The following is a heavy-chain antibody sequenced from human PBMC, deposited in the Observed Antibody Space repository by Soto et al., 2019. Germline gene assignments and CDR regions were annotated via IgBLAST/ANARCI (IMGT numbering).Heavy chain of an antibody. D-gene: IGHD2-2*01. Sequence: GGSLRLSCAASGFTFSSYGMHWVRQAPGKGLEWVAVIWYDESNKYYADSVKGRFTISRDNSKNTLYLQMNSLRAEDTAVYYCARDGGDCSSTSCYAYYYYYYMDVWGKGTTVTVSS. J-gene: IGHJ6*03. CDR2: IWYDESNK. CDR3: ARDGGDCSSTSCYAYYYYYYMDV. CDR1: GFTFSSYG. V-gene: IGHV3-33*01.